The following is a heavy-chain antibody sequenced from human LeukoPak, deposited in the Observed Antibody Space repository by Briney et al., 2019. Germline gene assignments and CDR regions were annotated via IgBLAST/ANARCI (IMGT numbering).Heavy chain of an antibody. CDR2: IYYSGST. D-gene: IGHD3-10*01. CDR1: GGSISSYY. CDR3: ARPRDYYGSGSYYGSKVEYYFDY. J-gene: IGHJ4*02. V-gene: IGHV4-39*01. Sequence: PSETLSLTCTVSGGSISSYYWGWIRQPPGKGLERIGSIYYSGSTYYNPSLKSRVTISVDTSKNQFSLKLSSVTAADTAVYYCARPRDYYGSGSYYGSKVEYYFDYWDQGTLVTVSS.